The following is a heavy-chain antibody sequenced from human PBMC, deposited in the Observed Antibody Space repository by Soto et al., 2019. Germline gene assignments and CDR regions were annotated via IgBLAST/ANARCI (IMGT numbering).Heavy chain of an antibody. CDR2: TYYRSKWYN. D-gene: IGHD6-19*01. CDR3: XRVEAVAGNYYYYGMDV. J-gene: IGHJ6*02. Sequence: PSQTLSLTCAISGDSVSSNSAAWNWIRQSPSRGLEWLGRTYYRSKWYNDYAVSVKSRITINPDTSKNQFSLQLSSVTPEDTAVYYCXRVEAVAGNYYYYGMDVWGQGTTVTVSS. V-gene: IGHV6-1*01. CDR1: GDSVSSNSAA.